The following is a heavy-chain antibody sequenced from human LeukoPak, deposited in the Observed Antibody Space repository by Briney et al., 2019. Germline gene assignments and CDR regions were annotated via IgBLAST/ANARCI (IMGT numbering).Heavy chain of an antibody. D-gene: IGHD3-10*01. CDR1: GFSFSSYG. Sequence: GGSLRLSCAGSGFSFSSYGMHWVRQAPGKGLEWMAFIRSDGSNKYYADSVKGRFTISRDSSKNTLYLQMNSLRAEDTAVYYCTRKRGDYYYYYMDVWGKGTTVTVSS. CDR3: TRKRGDYYYYYMDV. CDR2: IRSDGSNK. V-gene: IGHV3-30*02. J-gene: IGHJ6*03.